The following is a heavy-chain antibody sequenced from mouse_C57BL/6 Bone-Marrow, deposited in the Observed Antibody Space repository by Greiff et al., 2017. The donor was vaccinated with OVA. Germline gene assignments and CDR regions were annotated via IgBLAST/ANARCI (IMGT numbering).Heavy chain of an antibody. Sequence: QVQLKQSGPGLVQPSQSLSITCTVSGFSLTSYGVHWVRQSPGKGLEWLGVIWSGGSTDYNAAFISRLSISKDNSKSQVFFKMNSLQADDTAIYYCARLFYYSNYGAWFAYWGQGTLVTVSA. J-gene: IGHJ3*01. CDR1: GFSLTSYG. CDR2: IWSGGST. D-gene: IGHD2-5*01. V-gene: IGHV2-2*01. CDR3: ARLFYYSNYGAWFAY.